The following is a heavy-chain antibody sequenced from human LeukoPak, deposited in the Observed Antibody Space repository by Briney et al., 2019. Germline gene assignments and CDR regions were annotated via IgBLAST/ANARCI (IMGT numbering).Heavy chain of an antibody. D-gene: IGHD3-3*01. V-gene: IGHV3-74*01. CDR1: GFTFSSYW. J-gene: IGHJ5*02. Sequence: GGSLRLSCAASGFTFSSYWMHWVRQAPGKGLVWVSRINGDGSSTSYADSVKGRFTISRDNAKNTLYLQMNSLRAEDTAVYYCARGYDFWSGYSWFDPWGQGTLVTVSS. CDR2: INGDGSST. CDR3: ARGYDFWSGYSWFDP.